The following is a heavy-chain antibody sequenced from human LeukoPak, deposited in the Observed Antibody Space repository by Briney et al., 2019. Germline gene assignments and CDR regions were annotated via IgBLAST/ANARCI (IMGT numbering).Heavy chain of an antibody. J-gene: IGHJ4*02. CDR2: IYDSGST. CDR1: GGSIRSSYYY. CDR3: ARIEMATKGVGY. Sequence: SETLSLTCTVSGGSIRSSYYYWGWIRQPPGKGLEWIGSIYDSGSTYYNPSLKSRVTISVDTSKNQFSLKLNSVTAADTAVYYCARIEMATKGVGYWGQGTLVTVSS. D-gene: IGHD5-24*01. V-gene: IGHV4-39*01.